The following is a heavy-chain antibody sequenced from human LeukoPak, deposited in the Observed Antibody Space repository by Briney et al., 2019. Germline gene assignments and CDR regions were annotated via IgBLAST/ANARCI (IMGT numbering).Heavy chain of an antibody. CDR3: ARDGLNIVGARGYAYFDY. CDR1: GFTFSSYG. Sequence: GRSLRLSCAASGFTFSSYGMHWVRQAPGKGLEWVAVISYDGSNKYYADSVKGRFTISRDNSKNTLYLQMNSLRAEDTAVYYCARDGLNIVGARGYAYFDYWGQGTLVTVSS. J-gene: IGHJ4*02. D-gene: IGHD1-26*01. V-gene: IGHV3-30*03. CDR2: ISYDGSNK.